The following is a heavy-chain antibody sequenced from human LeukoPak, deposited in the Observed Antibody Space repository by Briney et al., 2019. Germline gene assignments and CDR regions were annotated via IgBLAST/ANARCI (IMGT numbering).Heavy chain of an antibody. J-gene: IGHJ3*02. CDR1: GYSISNGYY. Sequence: PSETLSLTCTVSGYSISNGYYWAWIRPPPGKGLEWIGNIYHSGNTYYNPSLKSRVTISVDTSKNQFSLKLSSVTAADTAVYFCARGPYSYDSSGAFDIWGQGTMVTVSS. V-gene: IGHV4-38-2*02. CDR3: ARGPYSYDSSGAFDI. CDR2: IYHSGNT. D-gene: IGHD3-22*01.